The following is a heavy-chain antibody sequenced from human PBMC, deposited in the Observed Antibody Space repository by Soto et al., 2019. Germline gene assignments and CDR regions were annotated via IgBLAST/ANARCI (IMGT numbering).Heavy chain of an antibody. Sequence: PGGSLRLSCAASGFTSRNYWMSWVRQAPGKGLEWVANIKQDGSEKFYVDSVKGRFTISRDNPKDSLYLQMNSLRAEDTAVYYCTRGTELGYCTGSSCPGMDVWGQGTTVTVSS. CDR3: TRGTELGYCTGSSCPGMDV. CDR2: IKQDGSEK. CDR1: GFTSRNYW. V-gene: IGHV3-7*01. J-gene: IGHJ6*02. D-gene: IGHD2-15*01.